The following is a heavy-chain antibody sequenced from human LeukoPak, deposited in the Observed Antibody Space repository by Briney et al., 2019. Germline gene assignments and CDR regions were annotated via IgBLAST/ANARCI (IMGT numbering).Heavy chain of an antibody. J-gene: IGHJ6*03. V-gene: IGHV4-59*01. CDR3: ARAVAGVASPPYYYYYYYMDV. D-gene: IGHD6-19*01. Sequence: PSETLSLTCTVSGGPISSYYWSWIRQPPGKGLEWIGYIYYSGSTNYNPSLKSRATISVDTSKNQFSLKLSSVTAADTAVYYCARAVAGVASPPYYYYYYYMDVWGKGTTVTVSS. CDR2: IYYSGST. CDR1: GGPISSYY.